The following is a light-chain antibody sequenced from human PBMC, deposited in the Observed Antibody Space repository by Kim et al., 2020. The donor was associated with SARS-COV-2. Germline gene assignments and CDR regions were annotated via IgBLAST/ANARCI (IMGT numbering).Light chain of an antibody. CDR2: QDS. J-gene: IGLJ2*01. CDR1: KLGDKY. CDR3: QAWDSSVV. Sequence: VSVSPGQTASITCSGDKLGDKYACWYQQKPGQSPVVVIYQDSKRPSGIPERFSGSNSGNTATLTISGTQAMDEADYYCQAWDSSVVFGGGTKLTVL. V-gene: IGLV3-1*01.